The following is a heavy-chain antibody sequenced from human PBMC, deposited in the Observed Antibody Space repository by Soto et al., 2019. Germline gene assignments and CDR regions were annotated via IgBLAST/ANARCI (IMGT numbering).Heavy chain of an antibody. Sequence: EVQLLESGGGLVQPGGSLRLSCTASGFTFSNYAMSWVRQAPGKGLEWVSAISGSGDSTYYADSVKGRFTISRDNSKNTLYLQMNSLRVEDTAVYYCAKDYTSGWFYFDYRGRGTLVTVSS. CDR3: AKDYTSGWFYFDY. D-gene: IGHD6-19*01. CDR1: GFTFSNYA. J-gene: IGHJ4*02. V-gene: IGHV3-23*01. CDR2: ISGSGDST.